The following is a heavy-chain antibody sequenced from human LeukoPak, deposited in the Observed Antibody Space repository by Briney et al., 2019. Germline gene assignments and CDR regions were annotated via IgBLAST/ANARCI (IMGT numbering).Heavy chain of an antibody. Sequence: PSETLSLTCSVSGDSISSSSYHWGWIRQPPGKGLEWIGSIYYNGNTYYDPSLKSRVTISVDTSKNQFSLKLSSVTAADTAVYYCARHIRYYYGSEKGGFDYWGQGTLVTVSS. CDR2: IYYNGNT. V-gene: IGHV4-39*01. D-gene: IGHD3-10*01. CDR3: ARHIRYYYGSEKGGFDY. CDR1: GDSISSSSYH. J-gene: IGHJ4*02.